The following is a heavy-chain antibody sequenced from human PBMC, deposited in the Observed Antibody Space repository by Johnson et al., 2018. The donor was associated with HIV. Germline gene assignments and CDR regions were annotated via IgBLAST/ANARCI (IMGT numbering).Heavy chain of an antibody. CDR2: ISYDGSNK. J-gene: IGHJ3*02. D-gene: IGHD7-27*01. CDR1: GFTFSSYA. V-gene: IGHV3-30*14. Sequence: QVQLVESGGGVVQPGRSLRLSCAASGFTFSSYAMHWVRQAPGKGLEWVAVISYDGSNKYYADSVKGRFTISRDNSKNTLYLQMNSLRAEDTAVYYCARESALTGDSLGFGIWGQGTIVTVSS. CDR3: ARESALTGDSLGFGI.